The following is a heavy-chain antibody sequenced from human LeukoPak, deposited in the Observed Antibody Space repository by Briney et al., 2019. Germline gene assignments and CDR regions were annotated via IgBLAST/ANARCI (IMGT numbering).Heavy chain of an antibody. CDR3: ARVGYYDSSGLTIGAFDI. CDR2: ISSSSSYI. V-gene: IGHV3-21*01. Sequence: GGSLRLSCAASGFTFSSYSMNWVRQAPGKGLEWVSSISSSSSYIYYADSVKGRFTISRDNAKNSLYLQMNSLRAEDTAVYYCARVGYYDSSGLTIGAFDIWGQGTMVTVSS. D-gene: IGHD3-22*01. CDR1: GFTFSSYS. J-gene: IGHJ3*02.